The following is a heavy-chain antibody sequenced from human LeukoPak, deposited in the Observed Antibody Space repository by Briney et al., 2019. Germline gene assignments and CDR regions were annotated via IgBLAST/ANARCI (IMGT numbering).Heavy chain of an antibody. J-gene: IGHJ4*02. CDR2: IYASGST. CDR3: AREGVGYSGYGLFDY. CDR1: GGSISSYY. Sequence: SETLSLTCTVSGGSISSYYWSWIRQPAGKGLEWIGRIYASGSTNYNPSLKGRVTMSVDTSKNQFSLKLSSVTAADTAVYYCAREGVGYSGYGLFDYWGQGTLVTVSS. V-gene: IGHV4-4*07. D-gene: IGHD5-12*01.